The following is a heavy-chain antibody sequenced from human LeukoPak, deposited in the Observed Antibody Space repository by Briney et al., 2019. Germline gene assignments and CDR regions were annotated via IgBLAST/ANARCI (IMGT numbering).Heavy chain of an antibody. Sequence: ASVRVSCKTSGYTFSNFGINWVRQAPGQGLEWMGWISGNNDNPNYGQKFQGRFTVTTDSSTSTAYMELRNLTFDDTAVYYCARAGTSTDDYWGQGTLVTVSS. J-gene: IGHJ4*02. CDR1: GYTFSNFG. CDR2: ISGNNDNP. D-gene: IGHD2-2*01. V-gene: IGHV1-18*01. CDR3: ARAGTSTDDY.